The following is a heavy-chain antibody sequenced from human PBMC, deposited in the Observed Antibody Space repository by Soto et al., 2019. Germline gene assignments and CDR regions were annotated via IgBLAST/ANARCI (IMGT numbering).Heavy chain of an antibody. Sequence: ASVKVSCKASGYTFTSYTMHWVRQAPGQRLEWMGWINAGNGNTKYSQRFQGRVTLTSDTSANTAYMELSSLRSGDTAMYYCARGLPLGYYYYAMDAWGQGTTVTVSS. V-gene: IGHV1-3*01. CDR3: ARGLPLGYYYYAMDA. CDR1: GYTFTSYT. CDR2: INAGNGNT. D-gene: IGHD2-15*01. J-gene: IGHJ6*02.